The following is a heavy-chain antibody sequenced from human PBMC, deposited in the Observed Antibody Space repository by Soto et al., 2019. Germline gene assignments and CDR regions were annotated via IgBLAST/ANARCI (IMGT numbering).Heavy chain of an antibody. CDR3: ERVGRDGYNSFDY. V-gene: IGHV4-59*01. Sequence: PSETLSLTCTVSGGSISSYYWSWIRQPPGKGLEWIGYIYYSGSTNYNPSLKSRVTISVDTSKNQFSLKLSSVTAADTAVYYCERVGRDGYNSFDYWGQGTLVTVSS. CDR1: GGSISSYY. D-gene: IGHD5-12*01. CDR2: IYYSGST. J-gene: IGHJ4*02.